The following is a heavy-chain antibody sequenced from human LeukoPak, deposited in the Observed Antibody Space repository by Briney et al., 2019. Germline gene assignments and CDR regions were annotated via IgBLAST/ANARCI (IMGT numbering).Heavy chain of an antibody. J-gene: IGHJ4*02. CDR1: AGTSSSYA. Sequence: VASAKVSSKASAGTSSSYAISWVRHAPGQGREWMGGIIPIFGTANYAQKFQGRVTTTTDESTSTAYMELSSLRSEDTAVYYCARVAASIGYWGQGTVVSVSS. CDR3: ARVAASIGY. D-gene: IGHD6-25*01. V-gene: IGHV1-69*05. CDR2: IIPIFGTA.